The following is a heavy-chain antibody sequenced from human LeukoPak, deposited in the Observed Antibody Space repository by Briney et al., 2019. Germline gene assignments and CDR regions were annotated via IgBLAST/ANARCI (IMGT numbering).Heavy chain of an antibody. J-gene: IGHJ5*02. CDR2: IYHSGST. D-gene: IGHD3-3*01. CDR1: GGSISSYY. CDR3: ARAAYYDFWSGGNWFDP. Sequence: SETLSLTCTVSGGSISSYYWSWIRQPPGKGLEWIGYIYHSGSTYYNPSLKSRVTISVDRSKNQFSLKLSSVTAADTAVYYCARAAYYDFWSGGNWFDPWGQGTLVTVSS. V-gene: IGHV4-59*12.